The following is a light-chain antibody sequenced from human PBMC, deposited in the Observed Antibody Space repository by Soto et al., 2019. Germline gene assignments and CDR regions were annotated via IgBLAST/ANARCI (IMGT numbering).Light chain of an antibody. Sequence: EIVMTQSPATLSVSPGERVTLSCRASQSVSTNLAWYQQKPGQAPRLLIYGVSTRATGIPARFSGSGSGTEFTLTISSLQSDDFALYYCQQYNNRPPWTFGRGTKV. V-gene: IGKV3-15*01. J-gene: IGKJ1*01. CDR1: QSVSTN. CDR2: GVS. CDR3: QQYNNRPPWT.